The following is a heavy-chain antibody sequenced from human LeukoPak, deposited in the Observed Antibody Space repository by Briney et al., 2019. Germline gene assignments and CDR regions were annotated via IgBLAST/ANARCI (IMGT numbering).Heavy chain of an antibody. V-gene: IGHV4-61*02. Sequence: SQTLSLTCTVSGGSISSGTNYWNWIRQPAGKELEWIGRLYSSGTTNYNPSLMSRVTISVDTSKNQFSLNLSSVTAADTAVYYCARGLSRGFDNWGQGTLVTVSS. CDR2: LYSSGTT. CDR1: GGSISSGTNY. J-gene: IGHJ4*02. CDR3: ARGLSRGFDN.